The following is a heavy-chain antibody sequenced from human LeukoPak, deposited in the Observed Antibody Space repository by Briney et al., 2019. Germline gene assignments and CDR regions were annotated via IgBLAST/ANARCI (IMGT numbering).Heavy chain of an antibody. V-gene: IGHV1-2*02. J-gene: IGHJ4*02. D-gene: IGHD3-10*01. CDR2: INPNSGGT. CDR1: GYTFTGYY. CDR3: SVLWFGELTTHDY. Sequence: GASVKVSCKASGYTFTGYYMHWVRQAPGQGLEWMGWINPNSGGTNYAQEFQGRVTMTGDTSISTAYMELSRLRSDDTAVYYCSVLWFGELTTHDYWGQGTLVTVSS.